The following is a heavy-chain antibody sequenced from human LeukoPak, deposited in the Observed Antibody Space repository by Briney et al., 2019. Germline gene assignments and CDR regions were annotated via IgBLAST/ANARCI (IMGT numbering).Heavy chain of an antibody. V-gene: IGHV3-30-3*01. D-gene: IGHD1-1*01. CDR3: ARGVAGTTMTDAFDI. CDR1: GFTFSSYA. Sequence: GGSLRLSCAASGFTFSSYAMHWVRQAPGKGLEWVAVISYDGSNKYYADSVKGRFTISRDNSKNTLYLQMNSLRAEDTAVYYCARGVAGTTMTDAFDIWGQGTMVTVSS. J-gene: IGHJ3*02. CDR2: ISYDGSNK.